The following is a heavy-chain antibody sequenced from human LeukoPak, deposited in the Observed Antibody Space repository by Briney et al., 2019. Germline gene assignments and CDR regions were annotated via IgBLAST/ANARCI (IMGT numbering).Heavy chain of an antibody. V-gene: IGHV3-30*02. D-gene: IGHD5-18*01. Sequence: GGSLRLSCAASGFTFSSYAMHWVRQAPGKGLEWVAFIRYDGSNKYYADSVKGRFTISRDNSKNTLFLQMSSLRAEDTAVYYCAMEGAYSYDYDYWGQGTLVTVSS. CDR3: AMEGAYSYDYDY. CDR1: GFTFSSYA. CDR2: IRYDGSNK. J-gene: IGHJ4*02.